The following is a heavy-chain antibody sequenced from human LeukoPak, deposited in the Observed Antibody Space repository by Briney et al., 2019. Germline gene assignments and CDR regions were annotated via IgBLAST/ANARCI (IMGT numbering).Heavy chain of an antibody. D-gene: IGHD3/OR15-3a*01. CDR1: GFTFSNAW. V-gene: IGHV3-23*01. J-gene: IGHJ4*02. Sequence: PGGSLRLSCAASGFTFSNAWMSWVRQAPGKGLEWVSVISGSGGSTYYADSVKGRFTISRDNSKNTLYLQMNSLRAEDTAVYYCAKGGRTGSYLDYWGQGTLVTVSS. CDR3: AKGGRTGSYLDY. CDR2: ISGSGGST.